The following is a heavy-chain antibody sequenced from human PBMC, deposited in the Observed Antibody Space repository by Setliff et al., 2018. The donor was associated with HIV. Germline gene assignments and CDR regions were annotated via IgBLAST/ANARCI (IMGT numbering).Heavy chain of an antibody. J-gene: IGHJ5*02. Sequence: SETLSLTCTVSGGSISSYYWSWIRQPPGKGLEWIGEINHSGSTNYNPSLKSRVPISVDTAKNHFSLKLNSVTAADTAIYYCARMDITGTWRWFDPWGLGTLVTVSS. CDR2: INHSGST. D-gene: IGHD1-7*01. CDR3: ARMDITGTWRWFDP. V-gene: IGHV4-59*12. CDR1: GGSISSYY.